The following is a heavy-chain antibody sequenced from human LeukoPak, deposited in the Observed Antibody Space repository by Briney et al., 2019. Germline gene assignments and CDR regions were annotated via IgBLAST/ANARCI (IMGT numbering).Heavy chain of an antibody. J-gene: IGHJ4*02. CDR3: SREVIRGVHFDF. CDR2: ISGSGDST. CDR1: GFSFSSYA. D-gene: IGHD3-10*01. Sequence: PGGSLRLSCAASGFSFSSYAMSWVRQAPGKGLEWVSAISGSGDSTYYADSVKGRFTISRDSSKNTLYLQVSSLRTEDTAVYYCSREVIRGVHFDFWGQGALVTVSS. V-gene: IGHV3-23*01.